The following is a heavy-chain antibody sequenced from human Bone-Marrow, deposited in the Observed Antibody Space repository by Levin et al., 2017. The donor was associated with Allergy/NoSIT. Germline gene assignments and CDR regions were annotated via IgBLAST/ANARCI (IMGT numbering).Heavy chain of an antibody. D-gene: IGHD3-3*01. Sequence: GESLKISCAASGFTFSIYAMSWVRQAPGMGLEWVSAISGSGGSTYYADSVKGRFTISRDNSKNTLYLQMNSLRAEDTAVYYCAKDRATIFGLGGYIDYWGQGTLVTVSS. CDR3: AKDRATIFGLGGYIDY. V-gene: IGHV3-23*01. CDR1: GFTFSIYA. J-gene: IGHJ4*02. CDR2: ISGSGGST.